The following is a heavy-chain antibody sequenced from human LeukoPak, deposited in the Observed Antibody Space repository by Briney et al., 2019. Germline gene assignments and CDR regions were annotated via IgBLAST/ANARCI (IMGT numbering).Heavy chain of an antibody. CDR3: ASTNPSDWFDP. V-gene: IGHV4-39*01. CDR2: IYHSGST. Sequence: SETLSLTCTVSGGSISSSSYYWGWIRQPPGKGLEWIGSIYHSGSTFYNPSLKSRVTISVDTSKNQFSLRLSSVTAADTAVYRCASTNPSDWFDPWGQGTLVTVSS. CDR1: GGSISSSSYY. D-gene: IGHD2-2*01. J-gene: IGHJ5*02.